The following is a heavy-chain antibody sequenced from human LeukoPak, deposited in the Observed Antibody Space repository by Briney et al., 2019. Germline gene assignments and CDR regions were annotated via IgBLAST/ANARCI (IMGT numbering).Heavy chain of an antibody. V-gene: IGHV5-51*01. Sequence: GESLKISCKGSGYSFTSYWIGWVRQMPGKGLEWMGIIYPGDSDTRYSPSFQGQVTISADKSISTAYLQWSSLKASDTAMYYCARTPNPVVPAAPYYYYMDVWGKGTTVTVSS. CDR1: GYSFTSYW. D-gene: IGHD2-2*01. CDR2: IYPGDSDT. J-gene: IGHJ6*03. CDR3: ARTPNPVVPAAPYYYYMDV.